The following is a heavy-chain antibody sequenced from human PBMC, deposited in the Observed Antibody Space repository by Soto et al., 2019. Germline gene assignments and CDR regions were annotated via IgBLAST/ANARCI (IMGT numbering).Heavy chain of an antibody. V-gene: IGHV3-74*01. J-gene: IGHJ1*01. Sequence: GGSLRLSCAASGFTFSSYWMHWVRQAPGKGLVWVSRINSDGSSTSYADSVKGRFTISRDNAKNTLYLQMNSLKTEDTAVYYCTRDLGSGWYGEYFQHWGQGTLVTVSS. CDR2: INSDGSST. CDR1: GFTFSSYW. CDR3: TRDLGSGWYGEYFQH. D-gene: IGHD6-19*01.